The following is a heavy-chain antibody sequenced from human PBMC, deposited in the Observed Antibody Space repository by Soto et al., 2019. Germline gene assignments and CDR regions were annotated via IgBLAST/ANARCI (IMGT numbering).Heavy chain of an antibody. V-gene: IGHV1-2*04. Sequence: GASVKVSCKASGYTFTGYYMHWVRQAPGQGLEWMGWINPNSGGTNYAQKFQGWVTMTRDTSISTAYMELSRLRSDDTAVYYCARVSADTAMVLGYFDYWGQGTLVTVSS. D-gene: IGHD5-18*01. CDR1: GYTFTGYY. CDR2: INPNSGGT. CDR3: ARVSADTAMVLGYFDY. J-gene: IGHJ4*02.